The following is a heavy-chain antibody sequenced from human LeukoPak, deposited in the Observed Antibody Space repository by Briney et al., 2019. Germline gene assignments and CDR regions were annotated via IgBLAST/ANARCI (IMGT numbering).Heavy chain of an antibody. CDR2: IYTSGST. J-gene: IGHJ6*03. V-gene: IGHV4-4*07. Sequence: SETLSLTCTVSGGSISSYYWSWIRQPAGKGLEWIGRIYTSGSTNYNPSLKSRVTMSVATSKNQFSLKLSSVTAADTAVYYCARGTYDFWSGYYQPDYYYYMDVWGKGTTVTVSS. D-gene: IGHD3-3*01. CDR3: ARGTYDFWSGYYQPDYYYYMDV. CDR1: GGSISSYY.